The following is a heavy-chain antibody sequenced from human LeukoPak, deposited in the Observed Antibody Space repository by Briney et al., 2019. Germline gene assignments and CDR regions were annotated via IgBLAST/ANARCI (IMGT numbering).Heavy chain of an antibody. Sequence: PGGSLRLSYAASGFTFSSYSMNWVRQAPGKGLEWVSYISSSSSTIYYADSVKGRFTISRDNAKNSLYLQMNSLRAEDTTVYYCARDMVRGVIITYKGFDYWGQGTLVTVSS. J-gene: IGHJ4*02. CDR3: ARDMVRGVIITYKGFDY. CDR1: GFTFSSYS. CDR2: ISSSSSTI. V-gene: IGHV3-48*01. D-gene: IGHD3-10*01.